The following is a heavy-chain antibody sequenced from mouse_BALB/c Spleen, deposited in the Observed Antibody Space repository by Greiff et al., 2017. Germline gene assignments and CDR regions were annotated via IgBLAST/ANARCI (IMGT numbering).Heavy chain of an antibody. V-gene: IGHV5-9-4*01. CDR2: ISSGGSYT. CDR3: ARETTATGYFDV. CDR1: GFTFSSYA. J-gene: IGHJ1*01. Sequence: DVKLVESGGGLVKPGGSLKLSCAASGFTFSSYAMSWVRQSPEKRLEWVAEISSGGSYTYYPDTVTGRFTISRDNAKNTLYLEMSSLRSEDTAMYYCARETTATGYFDVWGAGTTVTVSS. D-gene: IGHD1-2*01.